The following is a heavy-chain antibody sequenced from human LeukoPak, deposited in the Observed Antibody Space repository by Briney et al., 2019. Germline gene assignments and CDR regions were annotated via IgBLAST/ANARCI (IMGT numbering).Heavy chain of an antibody. J-gene: IGHJ4*02. CDR1: GGSFSGYY. CDR3: ARGGFFIAARTDFDY. Sequence: SETLSLTCAVYGGSFSGYYWSWIRQPPGKGLEWIGEINHSGSTNYNPSLKSRVTISVDKSKNQFSLKLSSVTAADTAVYYCARGGFFIAARTDFDYWGQGTLVTVSS. D-gene: IGHD6-6*01. CDR2: INHSGST. V-gene: IGHV4-34*01.